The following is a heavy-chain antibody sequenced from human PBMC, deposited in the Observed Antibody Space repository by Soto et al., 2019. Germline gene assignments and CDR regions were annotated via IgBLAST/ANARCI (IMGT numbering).Heavy chain of an antibody. CDR2: IIPLFGTT. CDR1: GGTFSNYV. Sequence: GASVKVSSKAPGGTFSNYVISWVRQAPGQGLEWMGGIIPLFGTTDDANKFQGRIAITVDESSTTVFRDLSSVRFEETAVYFCEIDVGPGALYVVWGEGTTVTVA. D-gene: IGHD3-10*01. J-gene: IGHJ6*02. V-gene: IGHV1-69*13. CDR3: EIDVGPGALYVV.